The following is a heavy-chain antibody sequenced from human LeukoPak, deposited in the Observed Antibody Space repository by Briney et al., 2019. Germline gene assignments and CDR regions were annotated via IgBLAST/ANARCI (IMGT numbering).Heavy chain of an antibody. D-gene: IGHD2-2*03. J-gene: IGHJ4*02. Sequence: SVKVSCKASGFTFTSSAVQWVRQARGQRLEWIGWIVVGSGNTNYAQKFQERVTITRDMSTSTAYMELSSLRSEDTAVYFCARGGYCSSSSCYFDYWGQGTLVTVSS. CDR2: IVVGSGNT. CDR1: GFTFTSSA. V-gene: IGHV1-58*01. CDR3: ARGGYCSSSSCYFDY.